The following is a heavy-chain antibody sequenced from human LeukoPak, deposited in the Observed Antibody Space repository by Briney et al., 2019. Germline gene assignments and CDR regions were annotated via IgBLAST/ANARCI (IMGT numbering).Heavy chain of an antibody. CDR2: ISAYNGNT. V-gene: IGHV1-18*01. Sequence: AAVNVSCKASGYTFTSYGISGVRQAPGQGLEWMGWISAYNGNTNYAQKLQGRVTMTTDTSTSTAYMELRSLRSDDTAVYYCARDSGLYYDFWSGHGRRAFDIWGQGTMVTVSS. CDR3: ARDSGLYYDFWSGHGRRAFDI. D-gene: IGHD3-3*01. CDR1: GYTFTSYG. J-gene: IGHJ3*02.